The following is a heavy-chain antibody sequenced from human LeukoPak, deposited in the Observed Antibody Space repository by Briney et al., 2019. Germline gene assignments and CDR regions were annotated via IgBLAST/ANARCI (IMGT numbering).Heavy chain of an antibody. J-gene: IGHJ3*02. CDR2: IYNSGST. Sequence: SETLSLTCTVSGGSISSYYWSWIRQPPGKGLEWIGYIYNSGSTSYNPSLKSRVTISVDTPKNQFSLKLSSVTAADTAVYYCARALGYCSSTSCPSDAFDIWGQGTLVTVSS. CDR1: GGSISSYY. D-gene: IGHD2-2*01. V-gene: IGHV4-4*09. CDR3: ARALGYCSSTSCPSDAFDI.